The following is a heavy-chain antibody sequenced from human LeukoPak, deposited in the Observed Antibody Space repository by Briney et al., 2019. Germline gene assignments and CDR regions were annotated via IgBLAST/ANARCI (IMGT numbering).Heavy chain of an antibody. CDR3: ASVGRVLNDGTLYY. J-gene: IGHJ4*02. CDR1: GGTFSSYA. D-gene: IGHD1-1*01. Sequence: SVKVSCKASGGTFSSYAISWVRQAPGQGLEWMGGIIPIFGTANYAQKFQGRVTITADESTSTAYMELSSLRSEDTAVYYCASVGRVLNDGTLYYWGQGTLVTVSS. CDR2: IIPIFGTA. V-gene: IGHV1-69*01.